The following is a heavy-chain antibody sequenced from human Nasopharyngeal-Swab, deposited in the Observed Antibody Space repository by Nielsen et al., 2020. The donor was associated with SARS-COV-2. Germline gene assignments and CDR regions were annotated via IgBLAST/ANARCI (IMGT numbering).Heavy chain of an antibody. V-gene: IGHV3-21*01. J-gene: IGHJ4*02. CDR3: ARGTTSSSALGY. D-gene: IGHD6-6*01. CDR2: ISSSSSYI. CDR1: GFTFSSYS. Sequence: GGSLRLSCAASGFTFSSYSMNWVRQAPGKGLEWVSSISSSSSYIYYADSVKGRFTISRDNAKNSLYLQMNSLRAEDTAVYSCARGTTSSSALGYWGQGTLVTVSS.